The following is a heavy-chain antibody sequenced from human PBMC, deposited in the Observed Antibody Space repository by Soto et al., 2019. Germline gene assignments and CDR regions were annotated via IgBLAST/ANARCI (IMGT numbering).Heavy chain of an antibody. CDR3: TTTYKQQLVWYGMDV. CDR2: IKSKTDGGTT. CDR1: GFTFSNAW. J-gene: IGHJ6*02. D-gene: IGHD6-13*01. V-gene: IGHV3-15*07. Sequence: PGGSLRLSCAASGFTFSNAWMNWVRQAPGKGLEWVGRIKSKTDGGTTDYAAPVKGRFTISRDDSKNTLYLQMNNLKTEDTAVYYCTTTYKQQLVWYGMDVWGQGTTVTVSS.